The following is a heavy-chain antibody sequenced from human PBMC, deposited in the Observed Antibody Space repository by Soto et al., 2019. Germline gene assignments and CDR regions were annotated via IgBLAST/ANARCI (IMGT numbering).Heavy chain of an antibody. CDR3: AKGILSATIGPYAMDV. J-gene: IGHJ6*02. D-gene: IGHD3-16*01. V-gene: IGHV3-30*18. CDR2: ISYDGNYI. CDR1: GFAFSSYA. Sequence: GSLRLSCEASGFAFSSYAMHWVRQAPGKGLEWVGVISYDGNYIYYADSVKGRFTISRDNSKNTLYVQVNSLRPEDTAVYYCAKGILSATIGPYAMDVWGQGTTVTVSS.